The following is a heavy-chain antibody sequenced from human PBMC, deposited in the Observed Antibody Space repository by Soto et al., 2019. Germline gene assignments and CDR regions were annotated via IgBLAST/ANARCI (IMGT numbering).Heavy chain of an antibody. J-gene: IGHJ6*02. Sequence: QVQLVQSGAEVRKPGASVKVSCKASGYTFTTYGISWVRQAPGQGLEWMGWISGYNGHTKYAQKFQGRVTMTADTATSTVYMDLRSMRTDDTAVYYCAREGEMPYYYYGLDVWGPGTTVTVSS. D-gene: IGHD3-16*01. V-gene: IGHV1-18*01. CDR2: ISGYNGHT. CDR3: AREGEMPYYYYGLDV. CDR1: GYTFTTYG.